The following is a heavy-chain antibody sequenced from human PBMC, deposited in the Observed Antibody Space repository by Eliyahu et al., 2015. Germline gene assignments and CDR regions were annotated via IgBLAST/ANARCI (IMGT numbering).Heavy chain of an antibody. D-gene: IGHD4-17*01. CDR2: ISSNDER. V-gene: IGHV2-26*01. CDR3: ARRLDYEFDS. CDR1: GFSLSNTRMG. Sequence: QVTLKESGPVLVKPTETLTLTCSVSGFSLSNTRMGVSWIRQPPGKALEWLAHISSNDERSFSPTLKSRLSISKDTSESQVVLSMTNMDPVDTATYFCARRLDYEFDSWGQGTLVTVSS. J-gene: IGHJ4*02.